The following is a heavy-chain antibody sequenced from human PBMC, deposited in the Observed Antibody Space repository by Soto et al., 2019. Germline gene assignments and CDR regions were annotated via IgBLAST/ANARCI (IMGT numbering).Heavy chain of an antibody. D-gene: IGHD3-10*01. CDR3: ASADTGSYHSAY. J-gene: IGHJ4*02. CDR1: GYAFTSYG. CDR2: IAPHSGRT. V-gene: IGHV1-18*04. Sequence: GPGVKKPGASVRVSCMTSGYAFTSYGVNWVRQVPGQGLEWMGWIAPHSGRTTYLPKFQGRVTITADPSTNTAYMELTSLSSDDTGIYFCASADTGSYHSAYWGQGTVVTVSA.